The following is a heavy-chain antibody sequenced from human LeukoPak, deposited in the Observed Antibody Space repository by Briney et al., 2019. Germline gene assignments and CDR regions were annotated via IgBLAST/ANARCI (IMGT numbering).Heavy chain of an antibody. D-gene: IGHD5-18*01. Sequence: AVKVSCKASGGTFSSYAISWVRQAPGQGLEWMGGIIPIFGTANYAQKFQGRVTITTQESTRTAYMELSSLRSEDTTVYYCARAGTAMSTLDYWGQGTLVTVSS. J-gene: IGHJ4*02. CDR1: GGTFSSYA. CDR3: ARAGTAMSTLDY. CDR2: IIPIFGTA. V-gene: IGHV1-69*05.